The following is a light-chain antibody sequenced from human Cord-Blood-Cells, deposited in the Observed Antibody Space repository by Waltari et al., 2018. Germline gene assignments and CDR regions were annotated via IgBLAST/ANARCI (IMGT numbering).Light chain of an antibody. CDR3: CSYAGSSTHVV. CDR1: SSDVGSNNL. CDR2: EGS. J-gene: IGLJ2*01. V-gene: IGLV2-23*01. Sequence: QPALPQPASVSGSPGQSITTSCTGTSSDVGSNNLVSWYQQHPGKAPKLIIYEGSKRPSGVSNRFSGSKSGNTASLTISGLQAEDEADYYCCSYAGSSTHVVFGGGTKLTVL.